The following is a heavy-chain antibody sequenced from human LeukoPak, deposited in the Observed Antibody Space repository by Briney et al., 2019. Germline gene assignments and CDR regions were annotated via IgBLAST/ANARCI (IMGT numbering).Heavy chain of an antibody. J-gene: IGHJ4*02. D-gene: IGHD6-19*01. CDR1: GFTFSNYR. V-gene: IGHV3-48*02. Sequence: PGGSLRLSCAASGFTFSNYRMNWVRQAPGKGLEWVSYISSDSSSIYYGDSVKGRFTISRDNAKNSLYLQMNSLRDEDTAVYYCARASIAVAGTFEYYFDYWGQGTLVTVSS. CDR2: ISSDSSSI. CDR3: ARASIAVAGTFEYYFDY.